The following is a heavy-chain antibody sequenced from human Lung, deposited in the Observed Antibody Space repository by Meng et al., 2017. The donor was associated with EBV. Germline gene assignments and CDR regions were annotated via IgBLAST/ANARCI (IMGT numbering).Heavy chain of an antibody. J-gene: IGHJ5*02. CDR2: IYDSGDT. Sequence: QAYRQELVEESLSPFQTLAPSCTVSCGSTGFGYYNWRWNREPPGKGLGWIGYIYDSGDTAYNTSLMRRVTISVDTSSNQFSLKLTSVTAADTAVYYCAREDSSSSGLPGPWGQGTLVTVSS. D-gene: IGHD6-6*01. CDR3: AREDSSSSGLPGP. V-gene: IGHV4-30-4*01. CDR1: CGSTGFGYYN.